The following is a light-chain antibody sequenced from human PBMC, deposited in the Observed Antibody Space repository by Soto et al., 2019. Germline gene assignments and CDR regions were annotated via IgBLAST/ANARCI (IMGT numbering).Light chain of an antibody. Sequence: SYELTQPLSVSVALGQTARITCGGHNIGSKNVHWYQQRPGQAPVLIIYRDTNRPSGIPERFSGSNSGNTATLTLSRAQVGDEADYFCHAWDSNTVVFGGGTKLTVL. CDR1: NIGSKN. V-gene: IGLV3-9*01. J-gene: IGLJ2*01. CDR3: HAWDSNTVV. CDR2: RDT.